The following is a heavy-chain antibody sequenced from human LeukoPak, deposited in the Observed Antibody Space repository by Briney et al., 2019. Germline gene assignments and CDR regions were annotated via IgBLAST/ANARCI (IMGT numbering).Heavy chain of an antibody. CDR2: IIPIFGTA. J-gene: IGHJ6*03. Sequence: SVKVSCKASGGTFSSYAISWVRQAPGQGLEWMGGIIPIFGTANYAQKFQGRVTITTDESASTAYMELSSLRSEDTAVYYCARANVDIVATITVPYYMDVWGKGTTVTVSS. CDR3: ARANVDIVATITVPYYMDV. V-gene: IGHV1-69*05. CDR1: GGTFSSYA. D-gene: IGHD5-12*01.